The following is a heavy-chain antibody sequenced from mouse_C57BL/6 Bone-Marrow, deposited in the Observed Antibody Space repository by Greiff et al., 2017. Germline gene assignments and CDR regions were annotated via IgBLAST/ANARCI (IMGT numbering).Heavy chain of an antibody. CDR2: INPSSGYT. D-gene: IGHD1-1*01. V-gene: IGHV1-7*01. CDR1: GYTFTSYW. CDR3: ARLLPPFAY. J-gene: IGHJ3*01. Sequence: VQVQQSGAELAKPGASVKLSCKASGYTFTSYWMHWVKQRPGQGLEWIGYINPSSGYTKYNQKFKDKATLTADKYSSTAYMQLSSLTYEDSAVYYCARLLPPFAYWGQGTLVTVSA.